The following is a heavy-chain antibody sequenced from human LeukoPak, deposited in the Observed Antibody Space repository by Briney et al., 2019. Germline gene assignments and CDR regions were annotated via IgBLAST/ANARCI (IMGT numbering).Heavy chain of an antibody. J-gene: IGHJ3*02. D-gene: IGHD3-22*01. CDR1: GFTFSSYG. V-gene: IGHV3-30*18. CDR2: ISYGGSNK. CDR3: AKSLIVVVYDALDI. Sequence: PGRSLRLSCAASGFTFSSYGMHWVRQAPGKGLEWVAVISYGGSNKYYADSVKGRFTISRDNSKNTLYLQMNSLRAEDTAVYYCAKSLIVVVYDALDIWGQGTMVTVSS.